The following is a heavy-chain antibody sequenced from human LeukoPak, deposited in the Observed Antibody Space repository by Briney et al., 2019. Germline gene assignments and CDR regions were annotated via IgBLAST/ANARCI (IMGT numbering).Heavy chain of an antibody. J-gene: IGHJ3*02. V-gene: IGHV1-8*01. CDR3: ARGESDI. Sequence: ASVKASCKASGYTFTSYDVNWVRQATGQGLEWMGWLNPNSGNTGYAQKFQGRVTMTRNTSISTAYMELSSLRSEDTAVYYCARGESDIWGQGTMVTVSS. CDR1: GYTFTSYD. CDR2: LNPNSGNT.